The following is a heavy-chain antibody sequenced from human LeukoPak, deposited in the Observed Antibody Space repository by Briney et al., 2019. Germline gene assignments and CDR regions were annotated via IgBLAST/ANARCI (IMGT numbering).Heavy chain of an antibody. D-gene: IGHD3-22*01. CDR1: GGSISSYY. CDR2: IYYSGST. Sequence: PSDTLSLTCTVSGGSISSYYWSWIRQPPGKGLEWMGYIYYSGSTNYNPSLKSRVTISVDTSKNQFSLKLSSVTAADTAVYYCARHYDSSGYYYLNYWGQGTLVTVSS. J-gene: IGHJ4*02. V-gene: IGHV4-59*01. CDR3: ARHYDSSGYYYLNY.